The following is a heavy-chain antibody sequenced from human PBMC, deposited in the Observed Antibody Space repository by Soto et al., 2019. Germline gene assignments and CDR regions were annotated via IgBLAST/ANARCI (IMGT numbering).Heavy chain of an antibody. D-gene: IGHD5-18*01. Sequence: PSETLSLTCTVSGGSVSSGSYYWSWIRQPPGKGLEWIGYTYYSGSTNYNPSLKSRVTISVDTSKNQFSLKLSSVTAADTAVYYCASEYSYGYGYFDYWGQGTLVTVSS. CDR1: GGSVSSGSYY. CDR3: ASEYSYGYGYFDY. J-gene: IGHJ4*02. V-gene: IGHV4-61*01. CDR2: TYYSGST.